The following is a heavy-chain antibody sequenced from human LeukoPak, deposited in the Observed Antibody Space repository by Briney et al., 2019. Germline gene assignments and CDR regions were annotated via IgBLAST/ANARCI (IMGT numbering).Heavy chain of an antibody. CDR2: INISSSYT. D-gene: IGHD3-9*01. CDR3: ARYYDILTGYYTSIGY. V-gene: IGHV3-11*06. J-gene: IGHJ4*02. Sequence: GESLRLSCAASGFTFSDYYMSWIRQAPGKGLEWVAYINISSSYTNYADSLKGRCTISRDNAKNSLYLEMNRLRAEDRAVYYCARYYDILTGYYTSIGYWGQGTLVTVSS. CDR1: GFTFSDYY.